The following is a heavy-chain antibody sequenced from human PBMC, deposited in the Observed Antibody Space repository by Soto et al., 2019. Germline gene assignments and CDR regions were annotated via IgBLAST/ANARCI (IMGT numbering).Heavy chain of an antibody. J-gene: IGHJ4*02. CDR1: GGTFSSYA. Sequence: SVKVSCKASGGTFSSYAISWVRQAPGQGLEWMGGIIPIFGTANYAQKFQGRVTITADKSTSTAYMELSSLRSEDTAVYYCARVSGYYDSSGYPFSFDYWGQGTLVTVSS. CDR2: IIPIFGTA. V-gene: IGHV1-69*06. D-gene: IGHD3-22*01. CDR3: ARVSGYYDSSGYPFSFDY.